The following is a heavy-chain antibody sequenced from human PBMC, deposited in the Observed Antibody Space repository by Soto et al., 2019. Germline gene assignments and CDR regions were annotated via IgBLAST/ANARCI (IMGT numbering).Heavy chain of an antibody. CDR3: ARGLASYYGLDV. Sequence: QVQLVHSGTEVKKPGASVKVSCKASGYTFTSFAMHWLRQAPGQRLEWMGWINGGNGDTRYSQKFRGRVTIARDTSASTAYMELSGLRFEDTSVYYCARGLASYYGLDVWGQGTTVTVSS. CDR2: INGGNGDT. V-gene: IGHV1-3*01. J-gene: IGHJ6*02. CDR1: GYTFTSFA.